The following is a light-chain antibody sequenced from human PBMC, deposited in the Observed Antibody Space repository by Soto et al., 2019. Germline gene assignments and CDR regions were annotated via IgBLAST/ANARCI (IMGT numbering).Light chain of an antibody. CDR1: QSVSNNY. V-gene: IGKV3-20*01. Sequence: IVLTQSPCTLSLSPGERAPLSCRASQSVSNNYLAWYQQKPGQAPRLRIYGSSNRATGIPDRFSGSGSGTDFTLTISRLEPEDFAVYDCQQYGSSGTFGQGTKVDIK. J-gene: IGKJ1*01. CDR2: GSS. CDR3: QQYGSSGT.